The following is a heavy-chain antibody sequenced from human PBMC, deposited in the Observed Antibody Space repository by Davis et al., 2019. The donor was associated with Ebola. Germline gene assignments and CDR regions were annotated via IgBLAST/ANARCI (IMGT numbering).Heavy chain of an antibody. J-gene: IGHJ6*02. CDR1: GFTFSSYS. CDR2: ISSSSSYI. Sequence: GESLKISCAASGFTFSSYSMNWVRQAPGKGLEWVSSISSSSSYIYYADSVKGRFTISRDNAKNSLYLQMNSLRAEDTAVYYCARDELGIAAADYYGMDVWGQGTTVTVSS. CDR3: ARDELGIAAADYYGMDV. V-gene: IGHV3-21*01. D-gene: IGHD6-13*01.